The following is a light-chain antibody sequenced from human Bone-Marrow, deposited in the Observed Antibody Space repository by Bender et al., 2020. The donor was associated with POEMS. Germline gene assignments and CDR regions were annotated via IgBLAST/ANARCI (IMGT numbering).Light chain of an antibody. J-gene: IGLJ3*02. CDR1: SSNIGAHA. CDR3: AVWDDSHNGWV. Sequence: QSVLTQPPSASGTPGQRVTISCSGGSSNIGAHAVNWYQHLPGTAPKLLIYSSHRRPSEVPDRFSGSRAGTSASLAIGGLKYEDAANYYCAVWDDSHNGWVFGGRTKLTVL. CDR2: SSH. V-gene: IGLV1-44*01.